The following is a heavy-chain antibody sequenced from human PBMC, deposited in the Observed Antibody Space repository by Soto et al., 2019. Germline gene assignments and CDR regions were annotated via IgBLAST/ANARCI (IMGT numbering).Heavy chain of an antibody. J-gene: IGHJ6*02. CDR2: IGTAGDT. D-gene: IGHD2-2*02. CDR1: GFTFSSSD. V-gene: IGHV3-13*01. Sequence: EVQLVESGGGLVQPGGSLRLSCAASGFTFSSSDMHWVRQATGRGLEWVSAIGTAGDTYYPGSVKGRFTISREDAKNSSYLQMNSLRAEDTAVYYCARDGGSYTPYAMDVWGQGTTVTVSS. CDR3: ARDGGSYTPYAMDV.